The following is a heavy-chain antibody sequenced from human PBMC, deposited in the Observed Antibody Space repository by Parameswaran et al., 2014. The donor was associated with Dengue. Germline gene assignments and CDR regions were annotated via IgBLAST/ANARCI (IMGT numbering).Heavy chain of an antibody. J-gene: IGHJ2*01. D-gene: IGHD1-20*01. Sequence: SWVRQAPGQGLEWMGGIIPIFGTANYAQKFQGRVTITADESTSTAYMELSSLRSEDTAVYYCASGNLPNWNPVEVGYFDLWGRGTLVTVSS. CDR3: ASGNLPNWNPVEVGYFDL. CDR2: IIPIFGTA. V-gene: IGHV1-69*01.